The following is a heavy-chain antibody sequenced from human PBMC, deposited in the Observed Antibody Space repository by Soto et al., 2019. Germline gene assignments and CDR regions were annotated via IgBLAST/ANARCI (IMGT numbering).Heavy chain of an antibody. J-gene: IGHJ6*02. CDR1: GYSFTSYW. CDR2: IDPSDSYT. V-gene: IGHV5-10-1*01. CDR3: ARRTRYYYGMDV. Sequence: GASLKISCKGSGYSFTSYWNSWVRQMPGKGLEWMGRIDPSDSYTNYSPSFQGHVTISADKSISTAYLQWSSLKASDTAMYYCARRTRYYYGMDVWGQGTTVTVSS.